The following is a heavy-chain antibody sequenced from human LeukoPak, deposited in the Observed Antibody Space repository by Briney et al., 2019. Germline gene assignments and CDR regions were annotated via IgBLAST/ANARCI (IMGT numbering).Heavy chain of an antibody. CDR1: GGSFSGYY. D-gene: IGHD2-15*01. J-gene: IGHJ5*01. V-gene: IGHV4-34*01. CDR3: ATLEPLYCSGGSCFYVIP. CDR2: VNHSGST. Sequence: SETLSLTCAVYGGSFSGYYWSWIRQPPGKGLEWIGEVNHSGSTNYNPSLKSRVTISVDTSKNQFSLKLSSVTAADTAVYYCATLEPLYCSGGSCFYVIPWGQGTLVTVSS.